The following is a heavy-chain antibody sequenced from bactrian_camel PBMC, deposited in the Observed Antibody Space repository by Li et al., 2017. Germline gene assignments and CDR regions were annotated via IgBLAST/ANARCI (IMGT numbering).Heavy chain of an antibody. Sequence: VQLVESGGGSVQAGGSLRLSCAATGNTIGWQFHCMAWFRQAPGKAREGVAIIYNDGSTTHADSVKGRFTVSQDSAENTLYLQMNSLKPEDTAMYYCAADESAVCGVDDWYPEFDDWGRGTQVTVS. D-gene: IGHD6*01. V-gene: IGHV3S53*01. CDR1: GNTIGWQFHC. J-gene: IGHJ4*01. CDR3: AADESAVCGVDDWYPEFDD. CDR2: IYNDGST.